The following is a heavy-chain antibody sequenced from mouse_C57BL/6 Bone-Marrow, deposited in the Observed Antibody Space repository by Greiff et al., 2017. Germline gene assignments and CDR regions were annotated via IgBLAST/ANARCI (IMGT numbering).Heavy chain of an antibody. V-gene: IGHV1-54*01. CDR3: ARTAQATHYFDY. D-gene: IGHD3-2*02. CDR1: GYAFTNYL. CDR2: INPGSGGT. J-gene: IGHJ2*01. Sequence: VQRVESGAELVRPGTSVKVSCKASGYAFTNYLIAWVKQRPGQGLEWIGVINPGSGGTNYNEKFKGKATLTADKSSSTAYLQLSSLTSEDSAVYVCARTAQATHYFDYWGQGTTLTVSS.